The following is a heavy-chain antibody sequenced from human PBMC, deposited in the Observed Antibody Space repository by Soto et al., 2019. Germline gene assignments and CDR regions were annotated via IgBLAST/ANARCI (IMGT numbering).Heavy chain of an antibody. D-gene: IGHD6-6*01. CDR3: ARGDIAAPPLSGTRGINRFDP. CDR2: INHSGST. V-gene: IGHV4-34*01. CDR1: GVSFSGYY. Sequence: SETLSLTCAVYGVSFSGYYWSWIRQPPGKGLEWIGEINHSGSTNYNPSLKSRVTISVDTSKNQFSLKLSSVTATDTAVYYCARGDIAAPPLSGTRGINRFDPLGQGTLVTVSS. J-gene: IGHJ5*02.